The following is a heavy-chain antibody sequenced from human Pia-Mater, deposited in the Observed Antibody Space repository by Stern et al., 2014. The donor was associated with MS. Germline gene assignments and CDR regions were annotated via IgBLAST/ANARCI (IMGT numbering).Heavy chain of an antibody. J-gene: IGHJ6*02. CDR3: ARDLLWFGEFDWGAMDV. CDR2: ISYDGSKA. V-gene: IGHV3-30-3*01. D-gene: IGHD3-10*01. CDR1: GFNFSSYA. Sequence: VQLVESGGGVVQPGRSLRLSCAATGFNFSSYAMQWVRQAPGKGLEWVAVISYDGSKAYYADSVKGRFTISRDNSKKTIFLQMNSLRPEDTADYYCARDLLWFGEFDWGAMDVWGHGTTVTVSS.